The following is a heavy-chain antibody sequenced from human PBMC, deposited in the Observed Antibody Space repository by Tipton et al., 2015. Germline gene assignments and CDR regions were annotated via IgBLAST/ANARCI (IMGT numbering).Heavy chain of an antibody. Sequence: TLSLTCAISGDSVSSNSAAWNWIRQSPSRGLEWLGNTYYRSKWYSDYAVSVKSRITITPDTSKNQFTLHLNSVTPDDTAMYYCARGAQHSTWSGGQGTLVTVSS. CDR1: GDSVSSNSAA. CDR2: TYYRSKWYS. V-gene: IGHV6-1*01. CDR3: ARGAQHSTWS. J-gene: IGHJ4*02. D-gene: IGHD6-13*01.